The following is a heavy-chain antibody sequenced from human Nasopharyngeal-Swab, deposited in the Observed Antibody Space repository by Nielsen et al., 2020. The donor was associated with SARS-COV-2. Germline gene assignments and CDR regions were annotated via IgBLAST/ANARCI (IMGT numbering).Heavy chain of an antibody. J-gene: IGHJ4*02. Sequence: LTRFLMGWERQLPGKGLEWMGIIYPGDSDTRYSPSFQGQVTISADKSISTAYLQWSSLKASDTAMYYCARSGLVGATFFDYRGQGTLVTVSS. CDR1: LTRFL. V-gene: IGHV5-51*01. D-gene: IGHD1-26*01. CDR2: IYPGDSDT. CDR3: ARSGLVGATFFDY.